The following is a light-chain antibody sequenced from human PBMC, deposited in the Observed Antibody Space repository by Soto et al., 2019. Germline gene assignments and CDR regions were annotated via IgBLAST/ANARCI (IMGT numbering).Light chain of an antibody. CDR2: LEGSGNY. V-gene: IGLV4-60*03. CDR1: SGHSSYI. Sequence: QTVLTQSSSASASLGSSVKLTCTLSSGHSSYIIAWHQQQPGKAPRYLMKLEGSGNYNKGSGVPDRFSGSSSGADRYLTISNLQSEDEADYYCATWDDSLISPVFGGGTKLTVL. CDR3: ATWDDSLISPV. J-gene: IGLJ3*02.